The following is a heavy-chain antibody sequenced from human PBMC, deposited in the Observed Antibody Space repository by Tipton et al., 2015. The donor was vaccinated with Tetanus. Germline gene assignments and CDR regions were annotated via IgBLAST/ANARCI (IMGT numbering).Heavy chain of an antibody. CDR3: ARDFSYFFDSKSGFDY. Sequence: LRLSCTVSGGSISSGGYFWTWIRQPPGKGLQWIGYMYYSGTTHYNPSLKSRVTISIDRSKNQLSLKLTSVTAADTAVYYCARDFSYFFDSKSGFDYWGQGTLVTVSS. V-gene: IGHV4-30-2*01. CDR2: MYYSGTT. D-gene: IGHD3-22*01. J-gene: IGHJ4*02. CDR1: GGSISSGGYF.